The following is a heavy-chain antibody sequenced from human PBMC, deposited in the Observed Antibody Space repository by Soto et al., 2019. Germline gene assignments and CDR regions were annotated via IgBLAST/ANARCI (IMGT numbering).Heavy chain of an antibody. D-gene: IGHD2-21*02. Sequence: SVKVSCKASGGTFSSYAISWVRQAPGQGLEWMGGIIPIFGTANYAQKFQGRVTITADESTSTAYMELSSLRSEDTAVYYCARTCGGDCYFGFDYWGQGTLVTVSS. CDR2: IIPIFGTA. J-gene: IGHJ4*02. CDR1: GGTFSSYA. V-gene: IGHV1-69*13. CDR3: ARTCGGDCYFGFDY.